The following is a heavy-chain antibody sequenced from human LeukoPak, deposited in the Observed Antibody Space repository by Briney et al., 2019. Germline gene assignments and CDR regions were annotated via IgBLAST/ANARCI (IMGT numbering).Heavy chain of an antibody. D-gene: IGHD6-13*01. V-gene: IGHV3-23*01. J-gene: IGHJ3*02. CDR2: ISGSGGST. CDR1: GFTFSSYA. CDR3: AKVPLSYSSSWYFAFDI. Sequence: GGSLRLSCAASGFTFSSYAMSWIRQAPGKGLEWVSAISGSGGSTYYADSVKGRFTISRDNSKNTLYLQMNSLRAEDTAVYYCAKVPLSYSSSWYFAFDIWGQGTMVTVSS.